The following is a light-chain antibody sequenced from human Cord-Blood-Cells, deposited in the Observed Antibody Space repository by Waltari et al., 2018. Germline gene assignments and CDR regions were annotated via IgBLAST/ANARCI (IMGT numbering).Light chain of an antibody. CDR3: QQYGISPMYT. CDR1: QSVSSSY. J-gene: IGKJ2*01. Sequence: EIVLTQSPGTLSLSPGERATLSCRASQSVSSSYLAWYQQKPGQAPKLRIYGASSRATGIPDRFSGSGSGTDFTLTISRLEPEDFAVYYCQQYGISPMYTFGQGTKLEIK. V-gene: IGKV3-20*01. CDR2: GAS.